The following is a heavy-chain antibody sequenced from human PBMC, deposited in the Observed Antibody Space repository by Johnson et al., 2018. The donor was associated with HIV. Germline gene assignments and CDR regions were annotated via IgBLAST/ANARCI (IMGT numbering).Heavy chain of an antibody. CDR3: ARGLQITFGGVIAPPDVFDI. D-gene: IGHD3-16*02. J-gene: IGHJ3*02. Sequence: LPPVESGGGLIQPGGSLRLSCAASAFTVSSNHMLWVRQAPGKGLEWVSVIYSGGITYYADSVKGRFTISRDNAKNSLYLQMNSLRAEDTALYYCARGLQITFGGVIAPPDVFDIWGQGTMVTVSS. V-gene: IGHV3-53*01. CDR2: IYSGGIT. CDR1: AFTVSSNH.